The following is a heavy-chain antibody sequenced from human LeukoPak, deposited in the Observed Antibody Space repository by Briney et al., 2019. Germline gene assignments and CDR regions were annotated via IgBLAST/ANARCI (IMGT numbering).Heavy chain of an antibody. CDR1: GFTFSSYS. J-gene: IGHJ4*02. V-gene: IGHV3-21*01. CDR3: ARVSCSGYDCGN. D-gene: IGHD5-12*01. CDR2: ISSSSSYI. Sequence: PGGSLRLSCAASGFTFSSYSMNWVRQAPGKGLEWVSSISSSSSYIYYADSVKGRFTVSRDNAKNSLYLQMNSLRAEDTAVYYCARVSCSGYDCGNWGQGTLVTVSS.